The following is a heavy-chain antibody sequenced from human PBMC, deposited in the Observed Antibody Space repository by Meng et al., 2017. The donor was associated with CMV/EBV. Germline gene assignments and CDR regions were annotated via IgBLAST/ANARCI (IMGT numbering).Heavy chain of an antibody. Sequence: SCEGSGYSVTGCWLGWVRQMPGKGLEGMGIIYPGDSDTRYSPSFQGQVTISADKSISTAYLQWSSLKASDTAMYYCARHIVAKGFDYWGQGTLVTSPQ. CDR1: GYSVTGCW. CDR3: ARHIVAKGFDY. D-gene: IGHD5-12*01. J-gene: IGHJ4*02. CDR2: IYPGDSDT. V-gene: IGHV5-51*01.